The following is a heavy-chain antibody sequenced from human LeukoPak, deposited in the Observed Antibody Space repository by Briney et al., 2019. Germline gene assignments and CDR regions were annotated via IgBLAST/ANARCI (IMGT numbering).Heavy chain of an antibody. V-gene: IGHV3-15*07. CDR3: ATGDYYDSSGYYFLFNAFEI. J-gene: IGHJ3*02. CDR1: AFTFNNAW. D-gene: IGHD3-22*01. Sequence: KPGGSLRLSCVASAFTFNNAWMNWVRQAPGKGLEWVGRIKSKTDGGTTDYAAPVKGRFTISRDDSKNTLYLQMNSLKSEDTAVYYCATGDYYDSSGYYFLFNAFEIWGQGTMVTVSS. CDR2: IKSKTDGGTT.